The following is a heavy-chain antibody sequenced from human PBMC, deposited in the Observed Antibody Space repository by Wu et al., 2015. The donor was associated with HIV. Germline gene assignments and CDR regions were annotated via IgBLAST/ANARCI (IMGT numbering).Heavy chain of an antibody. CDR1: GGTFSSYA. D-gene: IGHD3-10*01. Sequence: QVQLVQSGAEVKKPGSSVKVSCKASGGTFSSYAISWVRQAPGQGLEWMGGIIPILGTANYAQKFQGRVTITTDESTSTAYMELSSLRSEDTAVYYCAVGVRGVIMGDNAFDIWGQGTMVTVSS. CDR2: IIPILGTA. J-gene: IGHJ3*02. CDR3: AVGVRGVIMGDNAFDI. V-gene: IGHV1-69*05.